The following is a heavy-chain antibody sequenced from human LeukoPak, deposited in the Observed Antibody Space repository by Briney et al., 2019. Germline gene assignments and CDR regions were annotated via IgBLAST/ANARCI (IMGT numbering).Heavy chain of an antibody. J-gene: IGHJ4*02. CDR1: GFTFSSFG. Sequence: GASLRLSCAASGFTFSSFGMSWVRQAPGKGLEWVSTISGTGGRTHYADSVKGRLTISRDNSKNTLYLQMNSLRAEDTAVYYCAKESPVVTLADYWGQGTLVTVSS. V-gene: IGHV3-23*01. D-gene: IGHD2-21*02. CDR3: AKESPVVTLADY. CDR2: ISGTGGRT.